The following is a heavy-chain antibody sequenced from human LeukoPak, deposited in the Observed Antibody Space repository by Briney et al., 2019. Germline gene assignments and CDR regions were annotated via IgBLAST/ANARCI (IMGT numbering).Heavy chain of an antibody. CDR1: GGSISSGGYY. CDR2: IYYSGST. D-gene: IGHD5-12*01. CDR3: ARGHIVAALGY. Sequence: SETLSLTCTVSGGSISSGGYYWSWIRQHPGKGLGWIGYIYYSGSTYYNPSLKSRVTISVDTSKNQFSLKLSSVTAADTAVYYCARGHIVAALGYWGQGTLVTVSS. J-gene: IGHJ4*02. V-gene: IGHV4-31*03.